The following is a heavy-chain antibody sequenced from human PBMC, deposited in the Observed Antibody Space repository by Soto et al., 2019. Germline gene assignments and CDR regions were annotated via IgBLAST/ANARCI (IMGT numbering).Heavy chain of an antibody. V-gene: IGHV5-10-1*01. J-gene: IGHJ4*02. Sequence: GESRKISCKGSGYSFAGYWITWVRQKPGKGLEWMGRIDPSDSQTYYSPSFRGHVTISATKSITTVFLQWSSLRASDTAMYYCARQIYDSDTGPNFQYYFDSWAPGTPFSVFS. CDR1: GYSFAGYW. D-gene: IGHD3-22*01. CDR3: ARQIYDSDTGPNFQYYFDS. CDR2: IDPSDSQT.